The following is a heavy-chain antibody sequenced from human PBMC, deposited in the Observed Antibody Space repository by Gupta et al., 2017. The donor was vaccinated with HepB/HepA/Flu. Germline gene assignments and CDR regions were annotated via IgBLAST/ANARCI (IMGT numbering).Heavy chain of an antibody. V-gene: IGHV3-30-3*01. Sequence: QVQLVESGGGVVQPGRSLRLSCAASGFTFSSYAMHWVRQAPGKGLEWVAVISYDGSNKYYADSVKGRFTISRDNSKNTLYLQMNSLRAEDTAVYYCARGKAGSYWGHGMDVWGQGTTVTVSS. CDR3: ARGKAGSYWGHGMDV. CDR1: GFTFSSYA. D-gene: IGHD1-26*01. J-gene: IGHJ6*02. CDR2: ISYDGSNK.